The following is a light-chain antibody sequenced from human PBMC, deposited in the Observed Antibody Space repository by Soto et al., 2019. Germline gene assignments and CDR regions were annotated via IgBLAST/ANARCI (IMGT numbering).Light chain of an antibody. J-gene: IGLJ1*01. CDR1: SSDVGGYNY. V-gene: IGLV2-14*03. Sequence: QSVLTQPASVSGSPGQSITISCTGTSSDVGGYNYVSCYQHHPGKAPKLIIYDVTNRPSGVSNPFSGSKSGNTASLTISGLQPEDDADYYCSSYTTINTRKIVFGTGTKLTVL. CDR3: SSYTTINTRKIV. CDR2: DVT.